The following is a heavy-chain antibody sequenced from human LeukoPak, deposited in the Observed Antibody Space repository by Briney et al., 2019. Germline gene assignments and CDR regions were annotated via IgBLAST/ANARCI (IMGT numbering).Heavy chain of an antibody. D-gene: IGHD5-18*01. CDR2: ISSGSKYI. CDR1: VFTFSSYS. Sequence: GGSLRLSCAASVFTFSSYSMNWVRQAPGKGLEWVSSISSGSKYIYNADSVKGRFTISRDNAKNSLYLQMNSLRAEDTAVYYCARALSYSYGSMDFWGQGTLVTVSS. V-gene: IGHV3-21*01. CDR3: ARALSYSYGSMDF. J-gene: IGHJ4*02.